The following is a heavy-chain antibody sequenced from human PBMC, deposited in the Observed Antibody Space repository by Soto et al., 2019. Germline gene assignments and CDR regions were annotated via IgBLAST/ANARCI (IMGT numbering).Heavy chain of an antibody. CDR1: GFSLSTTGMC. V-gene: IGHV2-70*01. Sequence: SGPTLVNPTQTITLTRTFSGFSLSTTGMCVSWIRQPPGKALEWLALIDWADDKYYSTSLKTRLTIPKDTSKNQVVLTMTNVEPVDTATYFCSRAVGGFTYGYPDYWGQGTLVTVSS. D-gene: IGHD5-18*01. CDR2: IDWADDK. CDR3: SRAVGGFTYGYPDY. J-gene: IGHJ4*02.